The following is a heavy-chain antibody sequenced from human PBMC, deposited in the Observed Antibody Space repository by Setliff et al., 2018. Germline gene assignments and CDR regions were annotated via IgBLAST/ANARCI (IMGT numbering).Heavy chain of an antibody. CDR1: GGTFSTYA. V-gene: IGHV1-69*13. CDR2: IIPMFGTT. Sequence: SVKVSCKASGGTFSTYAIDWVRQAPGQGLEWMGGIIPMFGTTNYARKFQGRVTITADESTITAYMELSSLRSEDTAVYYCARDSPEMVAPPAAHCFDPWGQGTLVTVSS. J-gene: IGHJ5*02. D-gene: IGHD2-15*01. CDR3: ARDSPEMVAPPAAHCFDP.